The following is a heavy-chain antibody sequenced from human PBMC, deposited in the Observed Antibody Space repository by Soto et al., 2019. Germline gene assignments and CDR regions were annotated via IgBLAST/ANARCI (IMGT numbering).Heavy chain of an antibody. CDR2: IPDSGST. Sequence: QLQLQGSGPGLVKPSETLSLSCTVCGGSISSGTYSWGWIRQPPGRGSEWIATIPDSGSTYSNPSLASRVTIASDTSKIQFPLNMSYVTAAVTAVYYCASLTTGYYCIDFWGQGTVVSVSS. V-gene: IGHV4-39*01. D-gene: IGHD3-22*01. CDR3: ASLTTGYYCIDF. CDR1: GGSISSGTYS. J-gene: IGHJ4*02.